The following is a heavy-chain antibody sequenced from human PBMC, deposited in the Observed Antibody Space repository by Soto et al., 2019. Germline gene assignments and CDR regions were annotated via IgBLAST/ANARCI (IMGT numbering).Heavy chain of an antibody. Sequence: SAPMSLTYIASDDTMTNVYWSWIRRPQGKGLVWIGYIYYSRKTDYNPCLQSRVSISIDTSRKQFSLDLSSVAAADTSMYYCASSYLGGNFDSWGQGILVTVSS. V-gene: IGHV4-59*01. D-gene: IGHD2-15*01. J-gene: IGHJ4*02. CDR3: ASSYLGGNFDS. CDR2: IYYSRKT. CDR1: DDTMTNVY.